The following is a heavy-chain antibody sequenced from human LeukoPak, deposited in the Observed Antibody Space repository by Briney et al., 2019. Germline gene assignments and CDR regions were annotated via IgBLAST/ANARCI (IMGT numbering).Heavy chain of an antibody. D-gene: IGHD3-9*01. CDR1: GYSFTSYW. Sequence: GESLKISCKGSGYSFTSYWIGWVRQMPGKGLEWMGIIYPGDSDTRYSPSFQGQVTISADKSISTAYLQWSSLKASDTAMYYCARLLVGDILTGYVDLFDYWRQGTLVTVSS. V-gene: IGHV5-51*01. CDR2: IYPGDSDT. J-gene: IGHJ4*02. CDR3: ARLLVGDILTGYVDLFDY.